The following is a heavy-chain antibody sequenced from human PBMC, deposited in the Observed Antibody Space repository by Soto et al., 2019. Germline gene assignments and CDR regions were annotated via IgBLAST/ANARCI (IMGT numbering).Heavy chain of an antibody. CDR2: INAGNGNT. CDR3: ARERSSWYAFDL. J-gene: IGHJ3*01. Sequence: QVHLVQSGAEVKKPGASLKVSCKTSGYTFTAYTLHWVRQALGQRLEWMGWINAGNGNTKYSEKFQGRVTNARDTSASTVFMELSGLRPEDAAVYYCARERSSWYAFDLWGQGTVVTVSS. CDR1: GYTFTAYT. V-gene: IGHV1-3*01. D-gene: IGHD6-19*01.